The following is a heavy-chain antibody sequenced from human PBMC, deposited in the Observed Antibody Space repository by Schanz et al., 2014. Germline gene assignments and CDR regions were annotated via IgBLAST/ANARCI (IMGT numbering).Heavy chain of an antibody. CDR1: GYTFPSYG. Sequence: QVQLVQSGAEVKKPGASVKVSCKASGYTFPSYGISWVRQAPGQGLEWMGWINVYNGDTKFAKTFQDRVTLTTDTSTSTAYMELRSLRSDDTAVYYCARGSCTASGCYDAFDLWGQGTLVTVSS. J-gene: IGHJ3*01. V-gene: IGHV1-18*04. D-gene: IGHD2-2*01. CDR2: INVYNGDT. CDR3: ARGSCTASGCYDAFDL.